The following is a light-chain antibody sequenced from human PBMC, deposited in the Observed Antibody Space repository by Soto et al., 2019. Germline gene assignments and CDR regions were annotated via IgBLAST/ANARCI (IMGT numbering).Light chain of an antibody. CDR1: QSISSY. Sequence: DIRMTQSPSSLSASVGDRVTITCRASQSISSYLNWYQQKPGKAPKLLIYAASSLQSGVPSRFSGSGSATDFTLTISSLQPEDFATYYCPQSYSTPLACGGGTKVEIK. V-gene: IGKV1-39*01. CDR3: PQSYSTPLA. J-gene: IGKJ4*01. CDR2: AAS.